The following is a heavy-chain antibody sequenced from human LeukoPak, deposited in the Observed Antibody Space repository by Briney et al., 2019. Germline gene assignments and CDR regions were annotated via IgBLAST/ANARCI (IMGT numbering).Heavy chain of an antibody. CDR3: ARERASDIVVVPAAINVLGFDP. CDR2: IYPGDSDT. V-gene: IGHV5-51*01. Sequence: GESLKISCKDSGYSFTSYWIGWVRQMPGKGLEWMGIIYPGDSDTRYSPSFQGQVTISADKSISTAYLQWSSLKASDTAMYYCARERASDIVVVPAAINVLGFDPWGQGTLVTVSS. J-gene: IGHJ5*02. D-gene: IGHD2-2*01. CDR1: GYSFTSYW.